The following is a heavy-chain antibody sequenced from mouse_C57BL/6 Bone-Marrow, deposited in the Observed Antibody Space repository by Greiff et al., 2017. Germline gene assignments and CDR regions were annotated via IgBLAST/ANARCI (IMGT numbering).Heavy chain of an antibody. V-gene: IGHV1-82*01. CDR3: ARSGDY. J-gene: IGHJ4*01. Sequence: QVQLQQSGPELVKPGASVKLSCKASGYAFSSSWMNWVKQRPGKGLEWIGRIYPGDGDTNYNGKFKGKATLTADKSSSTAYMQLSSLTSEDSAVYFCARSGDYWGQGTSVTVSS. CDR2: IYPGDGDT. CDR1: GYAFSSSW.